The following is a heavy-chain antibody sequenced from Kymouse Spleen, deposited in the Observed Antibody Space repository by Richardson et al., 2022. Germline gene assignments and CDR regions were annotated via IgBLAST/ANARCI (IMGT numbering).Heavy chain of an antibody. J-gene: IGHJ5*02. V-gene: IGHV4-34*01. Sequence: QVQLQQWGAGLLKPSETLSLTCAVYGGSFSGYYWSWIRQPPGKGLEWIGEINHSGSTNYNPSLKSRVTISVDTSKNQFSLKLSSVTAADTAVYYCARGFWSGYRFDPWGQGTLVTVSS. D-gene: IGHD3-3*01. CDR3: ARGFWSGYRFDP. CDR2: INHSGST. CDR1: GGSFSGYY.